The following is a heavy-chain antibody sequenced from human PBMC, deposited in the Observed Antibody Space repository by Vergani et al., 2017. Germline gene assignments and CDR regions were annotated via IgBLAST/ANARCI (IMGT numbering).Heavy chain of an antibody. CDR1: GYTFTSYG. Sequence: QVQLVPSGAEVKKPGASVKVSCKASGYTFTSYGISWVRQAPGQGLEWMGWISAYNGNTNYAQKLQGRVTMTTDTSTSTAYMELRSLRSDDTAVYYCARDPSGYCSGGSCYSFDPWGQGTLVTVSS. CDR2: ISAYNGNT. J-gene: IGHJ5*02. V-gene: IGHV1-18*01. D-gene: IGHD2-15*01. CDR3: ARDPSGYCSGGSCYSFDP.